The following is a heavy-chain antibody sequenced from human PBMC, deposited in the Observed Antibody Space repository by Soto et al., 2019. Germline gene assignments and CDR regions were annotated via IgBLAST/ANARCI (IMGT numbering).Heavy chain of an antibody. D-gene: IGHD4-17*01. Sequence: SETLSLTCTVSGGSVTNSSYYWGWIRQSPGKGLEWIGSVYYRGRSYSKSSVKSRVTISVATSKNRSSLSLNSVTASDTAVYFCVSQRTTVPTQAYFDYWGPGALVTVSS. CDR3: VSQRTTVPTQAYFDY. CDR1: GGSVTNSSYY. J-gene: IGHJ4*02. CDR2: VYYRGRS. V-gene: IGHV4-39*01.